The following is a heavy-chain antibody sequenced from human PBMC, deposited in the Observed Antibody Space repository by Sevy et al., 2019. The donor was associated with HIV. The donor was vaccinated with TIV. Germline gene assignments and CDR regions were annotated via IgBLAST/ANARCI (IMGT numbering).Heavy chain of an antibody. CDR3: AKDLGYCSSTSCHYGMDV. V-gene: IGHV3-9*01. D-gene: IGHD2-2*01. CDR2: ISWNSGSI. Sequence: GGSLRLSCAASGFTFDDYAMHWVRQAPGKGLEWVSGISWNSGSIGYADSVKGRFTISRDNAKNSLYLQMNSLRAEDTALYYCAKDLGYCSSTSCHYGMDVWGQGTTVTVSS. J-gene: IGHJ6*02. CDR1: GFTFDDYA.